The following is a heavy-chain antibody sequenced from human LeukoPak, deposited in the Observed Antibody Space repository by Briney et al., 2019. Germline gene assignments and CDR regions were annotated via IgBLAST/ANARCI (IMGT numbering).Heavy chain of an antibody. J-gene: IGHJ6*02. CDR2: IYYSGST. V-gene: IGHV4-59*01. CDR1: GDSMSSYC. CDR3: ARDFASGTGYYYFYGLDV. D-gene: IGHD6-19*01. Sequence: SSETLSLTCTVSGDSMSSYCWSWIRQPPGKGLEWIGYIYYSGSTNYNPSLKSRVTISVDTSKNQFSLRLTSVTAAGTAVYYCARDFASGTGYYYFYGLDVWGQGTTVTVSS.